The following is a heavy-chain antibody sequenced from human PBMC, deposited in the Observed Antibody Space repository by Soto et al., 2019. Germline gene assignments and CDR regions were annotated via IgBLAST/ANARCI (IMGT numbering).Heavy chain of an antibody. Sequence: SETLSLTCTVSGGSISSYYWSWIRQPPGKGLEWIGYIYYSGSTNYNPSLKSRVTISVDTSKNQFSLKLSSVTAADTAVYYCARGHYLDYWGQGSLVIVSS. CDR2: IYYSGST. J-gene: IGHJ4*02. V-gene: IGHV4-59*01. CDR3: ARGHYLDY. D-gene: IGHD3-10*01. CDR1: GGSISSYY.